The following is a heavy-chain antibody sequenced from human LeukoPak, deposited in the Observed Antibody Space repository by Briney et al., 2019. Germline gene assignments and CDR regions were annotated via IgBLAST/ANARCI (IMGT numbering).Heavy chain of an antibody. D-gene: IGHD6-19*01. CDR2: IRNRANGYTA. V-gene: IGHV3-72*01. CDR1: GFTFSDHF. Sequence: PGGSLRLSCAASGFTFSDHFMDWVRQCPGKGLEWVGRIRNRANGYTAQYAASVKGRFTVSRDDSKNSLYLHMNSLKTEDTAVYYGVSSRGWPPYFDYGGQGPWAPVP. J-gene: IGHJ4*02. CDR3: VSSRGWPPYFDY.